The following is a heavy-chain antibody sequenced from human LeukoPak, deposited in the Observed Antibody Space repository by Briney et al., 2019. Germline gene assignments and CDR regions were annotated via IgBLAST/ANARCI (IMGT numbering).Heavy chain of an antibody. V-gene: IGHV3-30*18. Sequence: GGSLRLSCAASGFTFSSYGMHWVRQAPGKGLEWVAVISYDGSNKYYADSVKGRFTISRDNSKNTLYLQMNSLRAEDTAVYYCAKSSSGWYGVFRPPNYYYYYMDVWGQGTLVTVSS. D-gene: IGHD6-19*01. CDR2: ISYDGSNK. J-gene: IGHJ6*03. CDR3: AKSSSGWYGVFRPPNYYYYYMDV. CDR1: GFTFSSYG.